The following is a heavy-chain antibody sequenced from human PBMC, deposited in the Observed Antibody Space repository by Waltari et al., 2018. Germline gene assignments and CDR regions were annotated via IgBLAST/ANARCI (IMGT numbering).Heavy chain of an antibody. CDR2: INAGNGNT. CDR1: GYTFTSYA. D-gene: IGHD3-10*01. V-gene: IGHV1-3*01. Sequence: QVQLVQSGAEVKKPGASVKVSCKASGYTFTSYAMHWVRQAPGQRLEWMGWINAGNGNTKYSQKFQGRVTITRDTSASTAYMELSSLRSEDTAVYYCARGEKVLWFGELEYYGMDVWGQGTTVTVSS. CDR3: ARGEKVLWFGELEYYGMDV. J-gene: IGHJ6*02.